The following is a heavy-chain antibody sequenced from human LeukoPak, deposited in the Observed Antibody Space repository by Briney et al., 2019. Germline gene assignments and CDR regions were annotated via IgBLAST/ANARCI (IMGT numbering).Heavy chain of an antibody. Sequence: SETLSLTCTVSGGSISSYYWSWIRQPPGKGLEWIGYIYYSGSTNYNPSLKSRVTISVDTSKNQFSLKLSSVTAADTAVYYCARQADYYYDSSGYYFGYWGQGTLVTVSS. D-gene: IGHD3-22*01. V-gene: IGHV4-59*08. CDR2: IYYSGST. CDR3: ARQADYYYDSSGYYFGY. CDR1: GGSISSYY. J-gene: IGHJ4*02.